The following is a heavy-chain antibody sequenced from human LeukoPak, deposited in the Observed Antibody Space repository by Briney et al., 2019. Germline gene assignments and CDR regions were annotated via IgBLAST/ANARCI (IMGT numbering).Heavy chain of an antibody. D-gene: IGHD3-22*01. CDR3: ARPSSGYRDAFDI. V-gene: IGHV4-59*01. CDR1: GGSISPYY. CDR2: VYYSGST. Sequence: SETLSLTCTVSGGSISPYYWSWIRQPPGKGLEWIGYVYYSGSTNYNPSLKSRVTISVDTSKSQFSLKLTSVTAADTAVYYCARPSSGYRDAFDIWGQGTMVTVSS. J-gene: IGHJ3*02.